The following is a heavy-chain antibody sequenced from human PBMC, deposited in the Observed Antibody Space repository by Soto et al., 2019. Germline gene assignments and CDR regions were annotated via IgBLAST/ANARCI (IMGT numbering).Heavy chain of an antibody. Sequence: QVQLQESGPGLVKPSQTLSLTCTVSGGSISSGGYYWSWIRQHPGKGLEWIGYIYYSGSTYYNPSLKSRVTISVDTSKNQLSLKLSSVTAADTAVYYCARGGGDYGFVWLDPWGQGTLVTVSS. V-gene: IGHV4-31*03. CDR2: IYYSGST. CDR3: ARGGGDYGFVWLDP. J-gene: IGHJ5*02. CDR1: GGSISSGGYY. D-gene: IGHD4-17*01.